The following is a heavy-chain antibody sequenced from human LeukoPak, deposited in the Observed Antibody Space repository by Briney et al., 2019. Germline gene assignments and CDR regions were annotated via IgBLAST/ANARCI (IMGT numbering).Heavy chain of an antibody. Sequence: SSETLSLTCAVYGGSFSGYYWSWIRQPPGKGLEWIGEINHSGSTNYNPSLKSRVTISVDTSKNQFSLKLSSVTAADTAVYYCARYTRGGAFDIWGQGTMVTVSS. CDR3: ARYTRGGAFDI. D-gene: IGHD2-2*02. V-gene: IGHV4-34*01. CDR2: INHSGST. J-gene: IGHJ3*02. CDR1: GGSFSGYY.